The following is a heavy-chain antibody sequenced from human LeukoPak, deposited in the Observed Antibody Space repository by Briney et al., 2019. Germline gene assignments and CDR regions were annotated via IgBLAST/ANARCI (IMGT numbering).Heavy chain of an antibody. CDR3: ANTRDMAVAGKIDY. CDR2: IKPDGNDK. V-gene: IGHV3-7*03. D-gene: IGHD6-19*01. Sequence: PGGSLRLSCAASGFTFSNYWMTWVRQAPGKGLEWVATIKPDGNDKYFVDSVKGRFTVSRDNAKTSLYLQMNSLRAEDTAVYYCANTRDMAVAGKIDYWGQGTLVTVSS. J-gene: IGHJ4*02. CDR1: GFTFSNYW.